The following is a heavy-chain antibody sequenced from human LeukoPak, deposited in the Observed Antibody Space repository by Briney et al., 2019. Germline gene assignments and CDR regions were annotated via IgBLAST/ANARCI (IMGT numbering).Heavy chain of an antibody. CDR3: ARTLSSLFGGDALDI. CDR1: GFSLSTSGMR. Sequence: AGPALLKPTQTLTLTCTFSGFSLSTSGMRVSLIRQPPGKALEWLARIDWDDDKFYSTSLKTRLTISKDTSKNQVVLTMTNMDPVDTATYYCARTLSSLFGGDALDIWGQGPMVTVSS. J-gene: IGHJ3*02. CDR2: IDWDDDK. V-gene: IGHV2-70*04. D-gene: IGHD3-10*01.